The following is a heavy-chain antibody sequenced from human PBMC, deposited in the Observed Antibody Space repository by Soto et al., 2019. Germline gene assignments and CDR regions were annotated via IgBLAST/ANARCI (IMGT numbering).Heavy chain of an antibody. Sequence: QITLKESGPMLVKPTQALTLTCTCSGFSLTASGVGVGWIRQPPGKALEWLALVYWDDDKRYSPSLTNRLTLSRETSRNQGVLTLTNVDPTDTRTYCCAQKGDCGYPETCGQVIMVTVSS. CDR3: AQKGDCGYPET. CDR1: GFSLTASGVG. V-gene: IGHV2-5*02. J-gene: IGHJ5*02. D-gene: IGHD3-22*01. CDR2: VYWDDDK.